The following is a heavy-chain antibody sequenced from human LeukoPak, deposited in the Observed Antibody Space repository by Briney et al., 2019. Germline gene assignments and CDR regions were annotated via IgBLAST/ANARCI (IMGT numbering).Heavy chain of an antibody. CDR1: GFTFSHYG. Sequence: GGSLRLSCAASGFTFSHYGMSWVRQAPGKGLEWVSGISGSAGSTNYADSVKGRFTISRDNSKNTLYLQMNSLRAEDTAVYYCARAMGVGGYYYDYWGQGTLVTASS. D-gene: IGHD3-22*01. V-gene: IGHV3-23*01. CDR2: ISGSAGST. CDR3: ARAMGVGGYYYDY. J-gene: IGHJ4*02.